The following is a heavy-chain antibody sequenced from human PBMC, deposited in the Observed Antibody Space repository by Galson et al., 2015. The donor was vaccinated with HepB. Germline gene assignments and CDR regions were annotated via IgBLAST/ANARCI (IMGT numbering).Heavy chain of an antibody. CDR1: GFTFSNAW. D-gene: IGHD3-3*01. J-gene: IGHJ4*02. CDR3: TTSETIFGVVTDY. V-gene: IGHV3-15*07. Sequence: SLRLSCAASGFTFSNAWMNWVRQAPGKGLEWVGRIKSKTDGGTTDYAAPVKGRFTISRDDSKNTLYLQMNSLKTEDTAVYYCTTSETIFGVVTDYWGQGTLVTVSS. CDR2: IKSKTDGGTT.